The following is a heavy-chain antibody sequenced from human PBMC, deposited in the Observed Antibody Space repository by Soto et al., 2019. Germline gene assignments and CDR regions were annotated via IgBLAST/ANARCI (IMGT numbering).Heavy chain of an antibody. Sequence: GGSLRLSCAASGFTFSSYAMHWVRQAPGKGLEWVAVISYDGSNKYYADSVKGRFTISRDNSKNTLYLQMNSLRAEDTAVYYCVREGGYSYGCPQDWGQGTLVTVSS. J-gene: IGHJ4*02. D-gene: IGHD5-18*01. CDR3: VREGGYSYGCPQD. V-gene: IGHV3-30-3*01. CDR1: GFTFSSYA. CDR2: ISYDGSNK.